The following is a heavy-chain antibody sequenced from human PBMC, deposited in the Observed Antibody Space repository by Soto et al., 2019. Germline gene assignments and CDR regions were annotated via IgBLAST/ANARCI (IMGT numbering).Heavy chain of an antibody. CDR3: APQVVPTATKKP. CDR1: GGSFSCHD. D-gene: IGHD2-2*01. Sequence: SETLSLTCAVYGGSFSCHDLSWIRQPPGKGLEWIGEIIHTGSTNYNPSLKSRVTISIDTSKKQFSLKLSSVTAADTAVYYCAPQVVPTATKKPWGQGTLVTV. CDR2: IIHTGST. V-gene: IGHV4-34*12. J-gene: IGHJ4*02.